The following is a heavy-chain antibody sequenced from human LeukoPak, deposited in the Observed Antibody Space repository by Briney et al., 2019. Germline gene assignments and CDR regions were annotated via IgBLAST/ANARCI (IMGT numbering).Heavy chain of an antibody. CDR3: ARGSIVVVPAGSRDYYYYMDV. D-gene: IGHD2-2*01. V-gene: IGHV4-34*01. J-gene: IGHJ6*03. Sequence: SETLSLTCAVHGGSFSGYYWSWIRQPPGKGLEWIGEINHSGSTNYNPSLKGRVTISVDTSKNQFSLKLSSVTAADTAVYYCARGSIVVVPAGSRDYYYYMDVWGKGTTVTVSS. CDR2: INHSGST. CDR1: GGSFSGYY.